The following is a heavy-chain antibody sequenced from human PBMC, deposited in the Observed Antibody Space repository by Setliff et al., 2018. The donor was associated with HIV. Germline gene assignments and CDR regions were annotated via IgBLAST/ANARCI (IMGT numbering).Heavy chain of an antibody. J-gene: IGHJ3*02. CDR2: IYHSGST. D-gene: IGHD5-12*01. Sequence: SETLSLTCTVSGDSISSYYWSWIRQPPGKELEWIGYIYHSGSTNYNPSLKSRVTISADTSKNQFSLRLNSVTAADTAVYYCARGKGRWLQFKGVFAFDIWGQGTMVTV. CDR1: GDSISSYY. V-gene: IGHV4-59*01. CDR3: ARGKGRWLQFKGVFAFDI.